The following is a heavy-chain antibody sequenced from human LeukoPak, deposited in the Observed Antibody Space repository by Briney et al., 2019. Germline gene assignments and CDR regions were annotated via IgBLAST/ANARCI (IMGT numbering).Heavy chain of an antibody. D-gene: IGHD1-26*01. CDR2: IYYSGRT. Sequence: SETLSLTCTVSGGSISSSNYYWGWIRQPPGKGLEWIGSIYYSGRTYYNPSLKSRVTISVDTSKNQFSLKLSSVTAADTAVYYCASWGATHHSFDYWGQGTLATVSS. CDR1: GGSISSSNYY. J-gene: IGHJ4*02. CDR3: ASWGATHHSFDY. V-gene: IGHV4-39*01.